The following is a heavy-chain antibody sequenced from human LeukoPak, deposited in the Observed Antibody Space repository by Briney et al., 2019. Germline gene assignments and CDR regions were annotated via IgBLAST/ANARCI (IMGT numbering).Heavy chain of an antibody. Sequence: ETLSLTCTVSGGSISSYYWSWIRQPPGKGLEWIGYIYYSGSTNYNPSLKSRVTISVDTSKNQFSLKLSSVTAADTAVYYCARHFPGIVGATFAFDIWGQGTMVTVSS. D-gene: IGHD1-26*01. CDR3: ARHFPGIVGATFAFDI. V-gene: IGHV4-59*08. J-gene: IGHJ3*02. CDR1: GGSISSYY. CDR2: IYYSGST.